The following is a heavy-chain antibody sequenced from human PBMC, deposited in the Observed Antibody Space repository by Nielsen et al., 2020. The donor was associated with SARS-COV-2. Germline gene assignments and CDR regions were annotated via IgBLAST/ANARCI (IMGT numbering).Heavy chain of an antibody. CDR2: ISSSGSTI. CDR3: ARTPLEYVVPAAIEGPYYYYYYGMDV. CDR1: GFTFSSYE. V-gene: IGHV3-48*03. Sequence: GGSLRLSCAASGFTFSSYEMNWVRQAPGKGLEWVSYISSSGSTIYYADSVKGRFTISRDNAKNSLYLQMNSLRAEDTAVYYCARTPLEYVVPAAIEGPYYYYYYGMDVWGQGTTVTVSS. D-gene: IGHD2-2*02. J-gene: IGHJ6*02.